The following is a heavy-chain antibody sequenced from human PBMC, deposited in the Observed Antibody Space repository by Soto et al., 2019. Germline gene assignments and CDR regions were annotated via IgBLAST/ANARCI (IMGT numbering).Heavy chain of an antibody. CDR3: AKDPGDMTTVTTPRPIDY. J-gene: IGHJ4*02. D-gene: IGHD4-17*01. CDR2: ISGSGGST. Sequence: GGSLRLSCAASGFTFSSYAMSWVRQAPGKGLEWVSAISGSGGSTYYADSVKGRFTISRDNSKNTLYLQMNSLRAEDTAVYYCAKDPGDMTTVTTPRPIDYWGQGTLVTVSS. CDR1: GFTFSSYA. V-gene: IGHV3-23*01.